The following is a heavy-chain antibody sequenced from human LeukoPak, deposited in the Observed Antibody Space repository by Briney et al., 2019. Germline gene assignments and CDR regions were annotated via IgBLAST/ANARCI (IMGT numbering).Heavy chain of an antibody. Sequence: SETLSLTCTVSGGFVSSGSYYWSWIRQPPGKGLEWIGYIYYSGSTNYNPSLKSRVTISVDTSKNQFSLKLSSVTAADTAVYYCARVEATVTTWYFDYWGQGTLVTVSS. D-gene: IGHD4-17*01. CDR1: GGFVSSGSYY. J-gene: IGHJ4*02. CDR3: ARVEATVTTWYFDY. V-gene: IGHV4-61*01. CDR2: IYYSGST.